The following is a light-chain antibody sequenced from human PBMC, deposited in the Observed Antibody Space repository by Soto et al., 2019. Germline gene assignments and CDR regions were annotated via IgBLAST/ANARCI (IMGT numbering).Light chain of an antibody. Sequence: IQLTQSPSSLSASVGDRVTITCRASQSISSYLNWYQQKPGKAPKLLIYKASTLKSGVPSRFSGSGSGTEFTLTISSLQPGDFATYYCQHYNSYSEAFGQGTKVDIK. CDR2: KAS. CDR3: QHYNSYSEA. J-gene: IGKJ1*01. V-gene: IGKV1-5*03. CDR1: QSISSY.